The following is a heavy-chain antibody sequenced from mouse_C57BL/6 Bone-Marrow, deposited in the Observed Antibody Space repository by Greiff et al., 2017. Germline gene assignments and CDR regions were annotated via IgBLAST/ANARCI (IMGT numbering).Heavy chain of an antibody. J-gene: IGHJ1*03. CDR2: INPYNGGT. Sequence: EVQLQQSGPVLVKPGASVKMSCKASGYTFTDYYMNWVKQSHGKSLEWIGVINPYNGGTSYNQKFKGKATLTVDKSSSTAYMELNSLTSEDSAVYYCARWGIYYGYDGYFDVWGTGTTVTVSS. CDR1: GYTFTDYY. CDR3: ARWGIYYGYDGYFDV. V-gene: IGHV1-19*01. D-gene: IGHD2-2*01.